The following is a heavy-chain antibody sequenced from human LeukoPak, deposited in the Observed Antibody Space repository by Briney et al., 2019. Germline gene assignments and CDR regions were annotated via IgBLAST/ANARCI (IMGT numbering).Heavy chain of an antibody. D-gene: IGHD3-10*01. CDR1: GFTFSSYA. CDR3: ARGLNPMVHVRYYGMDV. V-gene: IGHV3-33*01. J-gene: IGHJ6*02. CDR2: IWYDGSNK. Sequence: GGSLRLSCAASGFTFSSYAMHWVRQAPGKGLEWVSVIWYDGSNKYYADSLKGRFTISRDNSKNTLYLQMNSLRAEDTAVYYCARGLNPMVHVRYYGMDVWGQGPTVTVSS.